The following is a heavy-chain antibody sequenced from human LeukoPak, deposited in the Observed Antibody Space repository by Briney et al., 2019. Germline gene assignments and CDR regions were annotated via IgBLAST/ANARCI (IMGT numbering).Heavy chain of an antibody. Sequence: SETLSLTCTVSGGSISRYYWSWIRQPPGKGLEWIGYIYYSGSTNYNPSLKSRVTISVDTSKNQFSLKLSSVTAADTAVYYCARLINSSGYQNYFDYWGQGTLVTVSS. D-gene: IGHD3-22*01. CDR2: IYYSGST. CDR1: GGSISRYY. V-gene: IGHV4-59*08. J-gene: IGHJ4*02. CDR3: ARLINSSGYQNYFDY.